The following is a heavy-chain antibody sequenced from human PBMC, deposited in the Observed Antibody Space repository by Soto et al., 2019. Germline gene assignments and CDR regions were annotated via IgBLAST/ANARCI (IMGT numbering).Heavy chain of an antibody. D-gene: IGHD3-16*01. V-gene: IGHV1-3*01. Sequence: ASVKVSCKASGYTFTSYAMHWVRQAPGQRLEWMGWINAGNGNTKYSQKFQGRVTITRDTSASTAYMELSSLRSEDTAVYYCARSGEAFGAFDIRGQGTMVTVSS. CDR3: ARSGEAFGAFDI. J-gene: IGHJ3*02. CDR1: GYTFTSYA. CDR2: INAGNGNT.